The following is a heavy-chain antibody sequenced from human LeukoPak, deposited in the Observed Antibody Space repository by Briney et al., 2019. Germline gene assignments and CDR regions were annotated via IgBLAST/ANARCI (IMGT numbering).Heavy chain of an antibody. V-gene: IGHV1-2*02. J-gene: IGHJ4*02. CDR1: GYTFTGYY. D-gene: IGHD3-22*01. Sequence: ASVKVSCKASGYTFTGYYMHWVRQAPGQGLEWMGWINPNSGGTNYAQKFQGRVTMTRDTSIGTAYMELSRLRSDDTAVYYCAREYYYDSSGYLETFFDYWGQGTLVTVSS. CDR2: INPNSGGT. CDR3: AREYYYDSSGYLETFFDY.